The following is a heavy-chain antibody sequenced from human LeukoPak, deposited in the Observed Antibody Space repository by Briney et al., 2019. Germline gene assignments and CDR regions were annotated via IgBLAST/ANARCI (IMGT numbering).Heavy chain of an antibody. CDR1: GYTFTGYY. Sequence: GASVKVSCKASGYTFTGYYMHWVRQAPRQGLEWMGWINPNSGGTNYAQKFQGRVTMTRDTSISTAYMELSRLRSDDTAVYYCAREYGDYGDSYYYYMDVWGKGTTVTVSS. CDR3: AREYGDYGDSYYYYMDV. J-gene: IGHJ6*03. D-gene: IGHD4-17*01. CDR2: INPNSGGT. V-gene: IGHV1-2*02.